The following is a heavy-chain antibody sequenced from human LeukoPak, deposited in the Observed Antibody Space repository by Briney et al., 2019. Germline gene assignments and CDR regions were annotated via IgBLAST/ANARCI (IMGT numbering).Heavy chain of an antibody. CDR1: GGSISSGDSY. V-gene: IGHV4-39*01. CDR3: ARQMNTVTADY. Sequence: SQTLSLTCTVSGGSISSGDSYWSWIRQPPGKGLEWIGSIFYSGSTYYNPSLNSRVTISIDTSKNQFSLRLSSVTAADTAVYYCARQMNTVTADYWGQGTLVTVSS. D-gene: IGHD4-17*01. CDR2: IFYSGST. J-gene: IGHJ4*02.